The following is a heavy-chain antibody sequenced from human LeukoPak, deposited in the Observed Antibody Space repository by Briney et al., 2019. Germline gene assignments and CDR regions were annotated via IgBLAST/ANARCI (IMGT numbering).Heavy chain of an antibody. CDR2: INAGNGNT. CDR1: GYTLTSYA. V-gene: IGHV1-3*01. D-gene: IGHD2-21*02. CDR3: ARVLGDPDYYYYGMDV. J-gene: IGHJ6*02. Sequence: ASVKVSCKASGYTLTSYAMHWVRQAPGQRLEWMGWINAGNGNTKYSQKFQGRVTITRDTSASTAYMELSSLRSEDTAVYYCARVLGDPDYYYYGMDVWGQGTTVTVSS.